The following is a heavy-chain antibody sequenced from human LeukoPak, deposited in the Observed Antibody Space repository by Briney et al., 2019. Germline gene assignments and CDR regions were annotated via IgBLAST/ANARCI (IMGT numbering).Heavy chain of an antibody. J-gene: IGHJ4*02. V-gene: IGHV3-49*04. CDR3: TRWTTVTTFEY. Sequence: GSLRLPFTASGFPFGDFAISWVRPAPGKGVEWVGSFTGRTYGGTTEYAASVRGRFTISIDDSKSIAYLQMNSLTTEDTAAYYCTRWTTVTTFEYWGQGTQVAVSS. CDR2: FTGRTYGGTT. D-gene: IGHD4-17*01. CDR1: GFPFGDFA.